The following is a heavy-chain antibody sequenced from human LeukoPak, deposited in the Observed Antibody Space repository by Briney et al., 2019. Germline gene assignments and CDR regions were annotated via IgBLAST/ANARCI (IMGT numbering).Heavy chain of an antibody. CDR2: ISGSGGST. CDR3: ARGAGNTVSTRFFDY. J-gene: IGHJ4*02. CDR1: GFTFSSYA. Sequence: GGSLRLSCAASGFTFSSYAVSWVRQAPGKGLEWVSSISGSGGSTYSADSVKGRFTISRDNSKNTLYLQMNSLRAEDTALYYCARGAGNTVSTRFFDYWGRGTLVTVSS. V-gene: IGHV3-23*01. D-gene: IGHD5/OR15-5a*01.